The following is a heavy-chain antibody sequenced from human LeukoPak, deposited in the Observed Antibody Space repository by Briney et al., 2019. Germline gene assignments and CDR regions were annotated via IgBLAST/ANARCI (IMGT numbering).Heavy chain of an antibody. J-gene: IGHJ4*02. Sequence: GGSLRLSCAASGFTFSSYAMHWVRRAPGKGLEWVALISYDESYRYYAGSVKGRFTISRDNSKNTLYLQMNSLRADDTAVYYCARVQWELLYPDYWGQGTLVTVSS. CDR3: ARVQWELLYPDY. CDR2: ISYDESYR. V-gene: IGHV3-30-3*01. CDR1: GFTFSSYA. D-gene: IGHD1-26*01.